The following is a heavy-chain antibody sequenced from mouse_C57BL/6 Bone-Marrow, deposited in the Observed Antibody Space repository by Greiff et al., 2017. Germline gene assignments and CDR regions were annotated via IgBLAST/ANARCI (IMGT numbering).Heavy chain of an antibody. J-gene: IGHJ2*01. V-gene: IGHV5-4*01. Sequence: EVHLVESGGGLVKPGGSLKLSCAASGFTFSSYAMSWVRQTPEKRLEWVATISDGGSYTYYPDNVKGRFTISRDNAKNNLYLQMSHLKSEDTAMYYCARDSDYGSSVDYGGQGTTLTVSS. D-gene: IGHD1-1*01. CDR2: ISDGGSYT. CDR1: GFTFSSYA. CDR3: ARDSDYGSSVDY.